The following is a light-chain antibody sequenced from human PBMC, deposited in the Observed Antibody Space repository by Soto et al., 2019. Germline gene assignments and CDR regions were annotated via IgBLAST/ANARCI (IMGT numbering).Light chain of an antibody. J-gene: IGLJ1*01. V-gene: IGLV2-14*01. CDR1: SSDVGGYDY. Sequence: QSALTQPASVSGSPGQSITISCTGTSSDVGGYDYVSWYQQHPGKAPKLMIYEVTNRPSGVSTRFSGSKSGNTASLTISGLQAEDEGDYYCSSYTATSTLVFGGGTKVTVL. CDR3: SSYTATSTLV. CDR2: EVT.